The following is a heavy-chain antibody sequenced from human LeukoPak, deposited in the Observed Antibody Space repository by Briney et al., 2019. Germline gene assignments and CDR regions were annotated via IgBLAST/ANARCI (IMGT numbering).Heavy chain of an antibody. D-gene: IGHD5-18*01. CDR2: INHSGST. V-gene: IGHV4-34*01. J-gene: IGHJ6*02. CDR1: GGSFSGYY. CDR3: ARGDVRYSYGYRYYGMDV. Sequence: PSETLSLTCAVYGGSFSGYYRSWIRQPPGKGLEWIGEINHSGSTNYNPSLKSRVTISVDTSKNQFSLKLSSVTAADTAVYYCARGDVRYSYGYRYYGMDVWGQGTAVTVSS.